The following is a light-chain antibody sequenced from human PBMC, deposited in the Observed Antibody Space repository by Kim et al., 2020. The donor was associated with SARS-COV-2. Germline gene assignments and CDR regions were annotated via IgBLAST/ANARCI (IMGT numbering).Light chain of an antibody. V-gene: IGLV6-57*04. CDR3: QSYDSSPWV. J-gene: IGLJ3*02. CDR2: EDN. CDR1: SGSIASNY. Sequence: NFMLTQPHSVSESPGKTVTISCTRSSGSIASNYVQWYQQRPGSPPTTVIYEDNQRPSGVPDRFSGSIDSSSNSASLTISGLKTEDEADYYCQSYDSSPWVFGGGTQLTVL.